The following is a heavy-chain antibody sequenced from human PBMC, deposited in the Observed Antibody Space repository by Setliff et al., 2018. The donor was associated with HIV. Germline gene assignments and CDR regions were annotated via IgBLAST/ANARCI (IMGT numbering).Heavy chain of an antibody. Sequence: ASVKVSCKTSGYMFIAYGMSWVRRAPGQGLEWMGWIGPYNDRTEYAQEFQGRVSLTIDTSASTAYMELRSLRSDDTAVYYCARDDGGYSHGSFDEWGQGTLVTVSS. CDR3: ARDDGGYSHGSFDE. J-gene: IGHJ4*02. D-gene: IGHD1-26*01. CDR2: IGPYNDRT. CDR1: GYMFIAYG. V-gene: IGHV1-18*01.